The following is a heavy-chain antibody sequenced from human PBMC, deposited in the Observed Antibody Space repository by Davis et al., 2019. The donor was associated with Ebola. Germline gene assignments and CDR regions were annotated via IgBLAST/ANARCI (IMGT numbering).Heavy chain of an antibody. CDR1: VITFSSYA. V-gene: IGHV3-21*01. J-gene: IGHJ6*04. D-gene: IGHD6-13*01. CDR3: ARDWYPLNGMDV. CDR2: ISSDSDYI. Sequence: GESLKISCTDSVITFSSYAMSWVRQAPGKGLEWVSSISSDSDYIYYADSAKGRFTISRDNAKNTLYLQMNSLRAEDTAVYYCARDWYPLNGMDVWGKGTTVTVSS.